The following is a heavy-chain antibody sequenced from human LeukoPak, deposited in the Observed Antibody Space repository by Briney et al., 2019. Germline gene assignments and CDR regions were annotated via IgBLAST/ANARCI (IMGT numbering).Heavy chain of an antibody. V-gene: IGHV3-64*01. J-gene: IGHJ4*02. CDR3: ARVNSSGYYGY. CDR2: ISSNGGST. D-gene: IGHD3-22*01. Sequence: PGGSLRLSCSASGFTFSNYAMHWVRQAPGKGLEYVSAISSNGGSTYYANSVKGRFTISRDNSKNTLYLQMGSLRAEDMAVYYCARVNSSGYYGYWGQGTLVTVSS. CDR1: GFTFSNYA.